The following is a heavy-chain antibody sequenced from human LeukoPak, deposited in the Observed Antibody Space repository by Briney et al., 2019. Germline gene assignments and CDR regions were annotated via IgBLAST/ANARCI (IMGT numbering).Heavy chain of an antibody. V-gene: IGHV3-74*01. CDR2: ISPTGSTT. J-gene: IGHJ4*02. CDR3: ARGPSSNWSGLDF. CDR1: GFSFSGHW. D-gene: IGHD6-13*01. Sequence: GGSLRLSCAASGFSFSGHWMHWARQLPGKGLVWVSRISPTGSTTSYADSVKGRFTVSRDNAKNTLYLQVNNLRAEDTTVYYCARGPSSNWSGLDFWGQGTLLTVSS.